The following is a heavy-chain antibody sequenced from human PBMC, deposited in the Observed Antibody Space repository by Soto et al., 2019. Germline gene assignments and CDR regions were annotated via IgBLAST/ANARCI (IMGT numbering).Heavy chain of an antibody. V-gene: IGHV3-66*01. J-gene: IGHJ4*02. Sequence: PGGSLRLSCAASGFTVSSNYMSWVRQAPGKGLERVSVIYSGGSTYYADSVKGRFTISRDNSKNTLYLQMNSLRAEDTAVYYCARGSVRMVRGVTIAYYFDYWGQGTLVTVSS. CDR2: IYSGGST. CDR3: ARGSVRMVRGVTIAYYFDY. CDR1: GFTVSSNY. D-gene: IGHD3-10*01.